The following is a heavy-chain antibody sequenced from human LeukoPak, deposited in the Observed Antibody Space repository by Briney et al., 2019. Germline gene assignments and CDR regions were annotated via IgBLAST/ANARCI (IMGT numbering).Heavy chain of an antibody. J-gene: IGHJ4*02. Sequence: ASVNVSCKVSGYTLTELSMHWVRQALGKGLEWMGGFDPEDGETIYAQKFQGRVTMTEDTSTDTAYMELSSLRSEDTAVYYCATPDTFQVLREQKTCDYWGQGTLVTVSS. V-gene: IGHV1-24*01. CDR2: FDPEDGET. D-gene: IGHD1/OR15-1a*01. CDR1: GYTLTELS. CDR3: ATPDTFQVLREQKTCDY.